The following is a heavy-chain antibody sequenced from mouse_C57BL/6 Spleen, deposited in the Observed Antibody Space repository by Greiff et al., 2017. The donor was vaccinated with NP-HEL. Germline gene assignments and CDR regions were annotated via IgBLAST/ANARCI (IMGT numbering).Heavy chain of an antibody. CDR1: GFNIKNTY. J-gene: IGHJ1*03. CDR3: ARHYYGPDWCFGV. D-gene: IGHD1-1*01. CDR2: IDPANGNT. V-gene: IGHV14-3*01. Sequence: EVKLQESVAELVRPGASVKLSCTASGFNIKNTYMHWVKQRPEQGLEWIGRIDPANGNTKYAPKFQGKATITADTSSNTAYLQLSSLTSEDTAIYYCARHYYGPDWCFGVWGTGTTVTVSS.